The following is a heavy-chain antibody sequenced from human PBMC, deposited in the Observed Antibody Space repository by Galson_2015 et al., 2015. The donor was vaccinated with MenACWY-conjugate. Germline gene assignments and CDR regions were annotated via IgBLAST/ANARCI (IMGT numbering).Heavy chain of an antibody. CDR1: GFSFASHS. CDR3: TRGGYSYWI. CDR2: INSDSTTT. Sequence: SLRLSCAASGFSFASHSMMWVRQAPGKGLEWLPYINSDSTTTYFADSVKGRFTISRDDSKNVAYLQMNSLKTEDTAVYFCTRGGYSYWIWGQGTWSPSPQ. D-gene: IGHD5-18*01. J-gene: IGHJ4*02. V-gene: IGHV3-48*01.